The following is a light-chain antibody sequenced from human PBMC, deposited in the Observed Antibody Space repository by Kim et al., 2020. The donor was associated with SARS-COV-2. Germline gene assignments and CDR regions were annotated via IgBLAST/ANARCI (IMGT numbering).Light chain of an antibody. J-gene: IGKJ1*01. Sequence: AIQLAQSPSSLSASVGDRVTITCRASQGIGTSLAWYRQRPGKAPQLLMEGTSTLESGVPSGFTGSGSGTDFILTISSLQPEDFATYYCQQFKSFPPTFGQGTKGEIK. CDR2: GTS. CDR3: QQFKSFPPT. V-gene: IGKV1-13*02. CDR1: QGIGTS.